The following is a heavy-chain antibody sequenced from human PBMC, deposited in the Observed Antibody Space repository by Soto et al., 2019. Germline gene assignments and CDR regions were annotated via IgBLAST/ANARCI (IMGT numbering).Heavy chain of an antibody. D-gene: IGHD6-13*01. CDR1: GFTFSTYS. V-gene: IGHV3-48*02. J-gene: IGHJ5*02. Sequence: PGGSLRLSCAASGFTFSTYSMNRVRQAPGKGLEWISYITSSSTTIFYADSVKGRFTISRDNAKNSLYLQMNSLRDEDTSVYYCARDNGIAGSFDPWGQGTLVTVSS. CDR3: ARDNGIAGSFDP. CDR2: ITSSSTTI.